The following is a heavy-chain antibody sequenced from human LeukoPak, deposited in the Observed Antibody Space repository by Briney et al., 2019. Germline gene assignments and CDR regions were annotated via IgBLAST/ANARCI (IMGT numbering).Heavy chain of an antibody. CDR2: INHSGST. J-gene: IGHJ4*02. D-gene: IGHD2-2*01. V-gene: IGHV4-34*01. CDR1: GGSFSGYY. CDR3: ARQGYCSTTSCRGYYFDY. Sequence: SETLSLTCAVYGGSFSGYYWSWIRQPPGKGLEWIGEINHSGSTNYNPSLKSRVTISVDTSKNQFSLKLSSVTAADTAVYYCARQGYCSTTSCRGYYFDYWGQGTLVTVSS.